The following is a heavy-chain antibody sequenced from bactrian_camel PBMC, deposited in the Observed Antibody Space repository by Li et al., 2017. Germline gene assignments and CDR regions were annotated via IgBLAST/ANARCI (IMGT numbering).Heavy chain of an antibody. J-gene: IGHJ4*01. CDR2: TSSNTV. CDR1: TSTYYSNG. D-gene: IGHD1*01. Sequence: HVQLVESGGGSTHTGGSLRLDCALTTSTYYSNGFCMGWFRQAPGKDREDVATTSSNTVYYADSVKGRFTVARGDTKNTMYLQMNSLTPEDTAMYYCAAGETAPCNLRQWRYKFWGQGTQVTVS. CDR3: AAGETAPCNLRQWRYKF. V-gene: IGHV3-3*01.